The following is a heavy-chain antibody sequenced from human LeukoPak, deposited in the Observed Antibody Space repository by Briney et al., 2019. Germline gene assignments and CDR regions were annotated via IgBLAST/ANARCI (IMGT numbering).Heavy chain of an antibody. CDR3: AKARGATYGTYYFDY. CDR1: GFTFSSYA. J-gene: IGHJ4*02. V-gene: IGHV3-23*01. D-gene: IGHD4/OR15-4a*01. CDR2: SGSGGGT. Sequence: SGGSLRLSCAASGFTFSSYAMNWVRQAPGKGLEWVSISGSGGGTYYADSVKGRFTISRDNSKNTLYLQMNSLRAEDTAVYYCAKARGATYGTYYFDYWGQGTLVTVSS.